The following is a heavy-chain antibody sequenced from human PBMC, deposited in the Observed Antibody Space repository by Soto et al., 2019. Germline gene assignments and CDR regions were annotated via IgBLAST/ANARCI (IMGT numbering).Heavy chain of an antibody. CDR2: ISYDGSNK. Sequence: GGSLRLSCAASGFTFSSYGMHWVRQAPGKGLEWVAVISYDGSNKYYADSVKGRFTISRDNSKNTLYLQMNSLRAEDTAVYYCAKVRIEYSSSSNYYYYYMDVWGKGTTVTVSS. J-gene: IGHJ6*03. D-gene: IGHD6-6*01. V-gene: IGHV3-30*18. CDR3: AKVRIEYSSSSNYYYYYMDV. CDR1: GFTFSSYG.